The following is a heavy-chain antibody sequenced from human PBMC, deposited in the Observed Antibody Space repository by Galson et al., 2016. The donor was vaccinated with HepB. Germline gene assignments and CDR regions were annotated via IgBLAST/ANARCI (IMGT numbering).Heavy chain of an antibody. D-gene: IGHD3-10*01. V-gene: IGHV1-69*10. J-gene: IGHJ3*02. CDR1: GGTLRNYA. CDR3: AANPGSPGGDVFDI. Sequence: SVKVSCKASGGTLRNYAINWVRQAPGQGLEWMGGFISRLGTTNYAQKFQDRVTITADRLTGTVNMELSSLRSEDTAVYYCAANPGSPGGDVFDIWGQGTMVTASS. CDR2: FISRLGTT.